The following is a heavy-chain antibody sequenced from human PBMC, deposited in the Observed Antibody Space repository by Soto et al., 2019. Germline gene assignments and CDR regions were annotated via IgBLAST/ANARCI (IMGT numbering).Heavy chain of an antibody. J-gene: IGHJ5*02. D-gene: IGHD6-19*01. Sequence: EPLSLTCSLSGGAIGGYYWSWIRPPPGKALEWIGYVSYSGSTDYHPSLKSRVSISIDTSKTQFSLKMIAVTAADTAVYYCARHGSDSGWFFFDPWGQGALVTVS. CDR3: ARHGSDSGWFFFDP. V-gene: IGHV4-59*08. CDR1: GGAIGGYY. CDR2: VSYSGST.